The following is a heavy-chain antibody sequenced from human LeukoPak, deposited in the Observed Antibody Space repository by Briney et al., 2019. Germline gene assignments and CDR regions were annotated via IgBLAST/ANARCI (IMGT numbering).Heavy chain of an antibody. Sequence: AGGSLRLSCAASGFTFSSYSMNWVRQAPGKGLEWVSYISSSSSTIYYADSVKGRFTISRDNAKNSLYLQMNSLRAEDTAVYYCARETGYSSSWFLTGESHREYDAFDIWGQGTMVTVSS. CDR1: GFTFSSYS. D-gene: IGHD6-13*01. CDR2: ISSSSSTI. J-gene: IGHJ3*02. CDR3: ARETGYSSSWFLTGESHREYDAFDI. V-gene: IGHV3-48*04.